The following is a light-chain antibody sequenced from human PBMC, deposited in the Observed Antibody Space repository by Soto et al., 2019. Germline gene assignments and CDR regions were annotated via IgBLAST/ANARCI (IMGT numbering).Light chain of an antibody. CDR3: SSYRTSSSFYA. V-gene: IGLV2-14*01. Sequence: NHAAYVTMVARGSRPITCTGTSSDVGGYNYVSWYQQHPGKAPKVMIYDVSNRPSGVSNRFSGSKSGNTASLTISGLQVEKETNYYYSSYRTSSSFYASGPGTKVPVL. CDR1: SSDVGGYNY. CDR2: DVS. J-gene: IGLJ1*01.